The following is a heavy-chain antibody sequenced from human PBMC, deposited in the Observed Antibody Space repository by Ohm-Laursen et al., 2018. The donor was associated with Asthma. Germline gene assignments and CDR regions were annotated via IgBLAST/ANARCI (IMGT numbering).Heavy chain of an antibody. D-gene: IGHD4-11*01. CDR2: IKEDGSEE. V-gene: IGHV3-7*05. Sequence: SLRLSCAASGLTFSSYWMTWVRQAPGKGPEWVAHIKEDGSEESYLASVKGRFTISRDNAKNSLYPQMNSLRAEDTTVYYCARFGRDYRSHGMDVWGQGTTVTVSS. J-gene: IGHJ6*02. CDR1: GLTFSSYW. CDR3: ARFGRDYRSHGMDV.